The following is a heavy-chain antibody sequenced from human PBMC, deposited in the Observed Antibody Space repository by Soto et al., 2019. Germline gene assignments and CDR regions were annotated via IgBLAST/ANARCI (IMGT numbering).Heavy chain of an antibody. Sequence: QVTLKESGPVLVNPTETLTLTCTVSGFSLSNARMGVSWIRQPPGKALEWLAHIFSNDEKSYSTSLKSRLTISKDTSKSQVVLTMTNMDPVDTATYYCARQPRTYYYYGMDVWGQGTTVTVSS. CDR3: ARQPRTYYYYGMDV. V-gene: IGHV2-26*01. CDR2: IFSNDEK. J-gene: IGHJ6*02. CDR1: GFSLSNARMG.